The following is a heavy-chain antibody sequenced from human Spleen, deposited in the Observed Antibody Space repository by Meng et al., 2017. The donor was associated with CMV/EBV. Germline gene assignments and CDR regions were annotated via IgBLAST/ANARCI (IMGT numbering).Heavy chain of an antibody. CDR2: IKSDGSST. J-gene: IGHJ4*02. V-gene: IGHV3-23*01. Sequence: GESLKISCAASGFTFSSYAMSWVRQAPGKGLEWVSRIKSDGSSTSYADSVKGRLTISRDNSKNTLYLQMNSLRAEDTAVYYCAKSSHFDYWGQGTLVTVSS. CDR1: GFTFSSYA. CDR3: AKSSHFDY.